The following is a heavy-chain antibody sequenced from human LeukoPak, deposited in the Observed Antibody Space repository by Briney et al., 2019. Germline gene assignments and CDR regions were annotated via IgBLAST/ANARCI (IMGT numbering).Heavy chain of an antibody. J-gene: IGHJ4*02. CDR3: AAYGIAVAGIDY. CDR1: GGSISSYY. D-gene: IGHD6-19*01. CDR2: IYYSGST. V-gene: IGHV4-59*08. Sequence: SETLSLTCTVSGGSISSYYWSWVRQPPGKGLEWIGYIYYSGSTNYNPSLKSRVTISVDTSKNQLSLKLSSVTAADTAVYYCAAYGIAVAGIDYWGQGTLVTVSS.